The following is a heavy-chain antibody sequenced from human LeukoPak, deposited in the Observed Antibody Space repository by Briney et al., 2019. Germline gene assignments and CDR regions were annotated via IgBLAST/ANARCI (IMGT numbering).Heavy chain of an antibody. CDR3: ARIRTMYPQGHRNAFDI. D-gene: IGHD1/OR15-1a*01. CDR2: INHSGST. J-gene: IGHJ3*02. CDR1: GGSFSGYY. V-gene: IGHV4-34*01. Sequence: SETLSLTCAVYGGSFSGYYWSWIRQPPGKGLEWIGEINHSGSTNYNPSLKSRVTISVDTSKNQFSLKLSSVTAADTAVYYCARIRTMYPQGHRNAFDIWGQGTMVTVSS.